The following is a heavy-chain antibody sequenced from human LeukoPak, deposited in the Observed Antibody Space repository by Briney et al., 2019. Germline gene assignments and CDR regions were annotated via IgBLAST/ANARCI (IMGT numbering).Heavy chain of an antibody. J-gene: IGHJ4*02. D-gene: IGHD6-13*01. CDR3: ARRGGTAAGNYFDY. Sequence: SETLSLTCTVSGDSISSGNYYWGWIRQPPGKGLEWIGNIYYSGSTHYNPSLKSRVTTSIDTSKNQFSLEVSSVTAADTAVYFCARRGGTAAGNYFDYWARESWSPSLQ. CDR1: GDSISSGNYY. V-gene: IGHV4-39*01. CDR2: IYYSGST.